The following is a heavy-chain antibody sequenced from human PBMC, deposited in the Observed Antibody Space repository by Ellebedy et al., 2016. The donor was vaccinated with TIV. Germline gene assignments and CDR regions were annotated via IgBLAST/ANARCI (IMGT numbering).Heavy chain of an antibody. V-gene: IGHV4-61*02. Sequence: SETLSLTXTVSGGSLDSGSYYWSWIRQPAGKGLEWIGRISASGRTNYSPSLESRVTMSMDTSRNQFSLKLSSGTATDSAVYYCARGAYDFWTGFYETYGFDIWGLGTLVTVSS. J-gene: IGHJ3*02. D-gene: IGHD3-3*01. CDR3: ARGAYDFWTGFYETYGFDI. CDR2: ISASGRT. CDR1: GGSLDSGSYY.